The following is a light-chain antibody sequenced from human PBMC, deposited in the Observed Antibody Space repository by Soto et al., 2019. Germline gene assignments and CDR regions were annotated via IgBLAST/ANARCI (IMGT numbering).Light chain of an antibody. CDR3: HQRQSWPRT. CDR2: QTS. V-gene: IGKV3-11*01. CDR1: QYINTR. J-gene: IGKJ1*01. Sequence: EIVLTQSPAPLSSCPGSIVPLSCRASQYINTRLAWYQHRPGQAPRLLIYQTSIRAAGIPARFSASGTGTDFTLTISDVQPEDFAVYYCHQRQSWPRTFGQGTTGDIK.